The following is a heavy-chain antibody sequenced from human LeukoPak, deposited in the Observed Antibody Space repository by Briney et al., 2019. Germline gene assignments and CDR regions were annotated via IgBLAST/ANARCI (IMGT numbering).Heavy chain of an antibody. D-gene: IGHD6-13*01. CDR3: ATLAAAGGFDY. CDR2: VSYDGSSA. V-gene: IGHV3-30-3*01. Sequence: GGSLRLSCAASGFTFSTYAMHWVRQAPGKGLEWVAVVSYDGSSAYYADSVKGRFTTSRDNSKNTLYLQMNSLRAEDTAVYYCATLAAAGGFDYWGQGTLVTVSS. J-gene: IGHJ4*02. CDR1: GFTFSTYA.